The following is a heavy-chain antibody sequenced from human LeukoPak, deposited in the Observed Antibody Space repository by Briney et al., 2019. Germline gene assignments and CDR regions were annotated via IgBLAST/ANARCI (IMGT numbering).Heavy chain of an antibody. D-gene: IGHD4-17*01. Sequence: GSLRLSCQCSGYSFTNYWIAWVRQMSGKGLEFMGFIYPADSNTRYSPSFQGQVTISADKSISTAYLQWSSLKASDTAMYYCARLKYGDYEPFDYWGQGTLVTVSS. CDR2: IYPADSNT. CDR3: ARLKYGDYEPFDY. J-gene: IGHJ4*02. V-gene: IGHV5-51*01. CDR1: GYSFTNYW.